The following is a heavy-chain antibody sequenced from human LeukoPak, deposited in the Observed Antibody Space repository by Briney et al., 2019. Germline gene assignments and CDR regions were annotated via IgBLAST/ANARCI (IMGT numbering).Heavy chain of an antibody. CDR2: ISRSGSTI. CDR1: GLTFSNAW. D-gene: IGHD6-13*01. CDR3: ARVGIAAAGGDAFDI. Sequence: KPGGSLRLSCAASGLTFSNAWMSWVRQAPGKGLELVSYISRSGSTIYYADSMKGRFTISRDNAKNSLYLQMNSLRAEDTAVYYCARVGIAAAGGDAFDIWGQGTKVTVSS. V-gene: IGHV3-11*04. J-gene: IGHJ3*02.